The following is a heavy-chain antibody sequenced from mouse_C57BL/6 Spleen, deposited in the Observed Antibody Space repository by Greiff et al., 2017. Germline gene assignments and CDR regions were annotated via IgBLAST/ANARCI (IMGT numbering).Heavy chain of an antibody. CDR3: ARAFYFDY. J-gene: IGHJ2*01. V-gene: IGHV5-17*01. Sequence: EVKLMESGGGLVKPGGSLKLSCAASGFTFSDYGMHWVRQAPEKGLEWVAYISSGSSTIDYADTVKGRFTISRDNATNTLYLQMTSLRSEDTAMYYCARAFYFDYWGQGTTLTVSS. CDR2: ISSGSSTI. CDR1: GFTFSDYG.